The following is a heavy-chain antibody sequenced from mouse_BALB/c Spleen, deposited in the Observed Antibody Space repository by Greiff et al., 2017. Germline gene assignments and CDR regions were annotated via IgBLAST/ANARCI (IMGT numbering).Heavy chain of an antibody. CDR1: GFTFSSYA. CDR2: ISSGGST. Sequence: EVKVVESGGGLVKPGGSLKLSCAASGFTFSSYAMSWVRQTPEKRLEWVASISSGGSTYYPDSVKGRFTISRDNARNILYLQMSSLRSEDTAMYYCARGGTVAYYYAMDYWGQGTSVTVSS. V-gene: IGHV5-6-5*01. D-gene: IGHD1-1*01. J-gene: IGHJ4*01. CDR3: ARGGTVAYYYAMDY.